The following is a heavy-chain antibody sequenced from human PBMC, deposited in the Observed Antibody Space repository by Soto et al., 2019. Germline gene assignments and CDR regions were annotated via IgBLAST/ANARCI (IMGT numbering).Heavy chain of an antibody. Sequence: PSETLSLTCTVSGGSISSGGYYWSWIRQHPGKGLEWIGYIYYSGSTYYNPSLKSRVTISVDTSKNQFSLTLTSVTAADTAMYYCASSTFFPDSRGYHFKNLDSWGQGTLVTVSS. D-gene: IGHD3-22*01. J-gene: IGHJ4*02. CDR3: ASSTFFPDSRGYHFKNLDS. CDR1: GGSISSGGYY. V-gene: IGHV4-31*03. CDR2: IYYSGST.